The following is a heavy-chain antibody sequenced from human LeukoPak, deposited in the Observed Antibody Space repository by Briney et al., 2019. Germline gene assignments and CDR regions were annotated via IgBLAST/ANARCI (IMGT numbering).Heavy chain of an antibody. CDR3: ARDQGNY. CDR2: ISSSGTTL. V-gene: IGHV3-48*03. J-gene: IGHJ4*02. CDR1: GFTFSSFE. Sequence: ETGGSLRLSCTASGFTFSSFEMNWVRQAPGKGLEWLSYISSSGTTLYYADSVRGRLTISRDDAKNSLYLQMNSLRAEDTAVYYCARDQGNYWGRGTLVTVSS.